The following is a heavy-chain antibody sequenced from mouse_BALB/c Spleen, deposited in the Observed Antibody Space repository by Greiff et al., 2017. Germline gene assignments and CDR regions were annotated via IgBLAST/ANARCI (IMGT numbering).Heavy chain of an antibody. V-gene: IGHV3-2*02. D-gene: IGHD1-2*01. J-gene: IGHJ2*01. CDR1: GYSITSDYA. CDR3: ASLLRLRFDY. CDR2: ISYSGST. Sequence: EVKLMESGPGLVKPSQSLSLTCTVTGYSITSDYAWNWIRQFPGNKLEWMGYISYSGSTSYNPSLKSRISITRDTSKNQFFLQLNSVTTEDTATYYCASLLRLRFDYWGQGTTLTVSS.